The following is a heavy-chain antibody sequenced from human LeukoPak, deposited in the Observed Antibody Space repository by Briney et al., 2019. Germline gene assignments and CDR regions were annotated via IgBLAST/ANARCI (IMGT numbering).Heavy chain of an antibody. CDR2: IKPDGSEK. Sequence: GGSLRLSCAASGFTFSSYWMTWVRQAPGQGLELVAHIKPDGSEKYYVDSVKCRFTISRDNAKNSLYLQMNSLRAEDTAVYYCARVSANTVTTLQCFEYWGQGTLVTVS. V-gene: IGHV3-7*01. J-gene: IGHJ4*02. CDR3: ARVSANTVTTLQCFEY. CDR1: GFTFSSYW. D-gene: IGHD4-17*01.